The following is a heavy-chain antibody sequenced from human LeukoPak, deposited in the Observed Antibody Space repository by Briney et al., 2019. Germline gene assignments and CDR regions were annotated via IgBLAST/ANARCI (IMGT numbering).Heavy chain of an antibody. Sequence: ASVKVSCKASGYSFTSYYMHWVRQAPGQGLEWMGIIDPSGGSTNYAQKFQGRITMTRDTSTSTVYMELRSLRSDDTAVYYCARESSGYSGYFDYWGQGTLVTVSS. CDR1: GYSFTSYY. D-gene: IGHD5-12*01. CDR3: ARESSGYSGYFDY. J-gene: IGHJ4*02. V-gene: IGHV1-46*01. CDR2: IDPSGGST.